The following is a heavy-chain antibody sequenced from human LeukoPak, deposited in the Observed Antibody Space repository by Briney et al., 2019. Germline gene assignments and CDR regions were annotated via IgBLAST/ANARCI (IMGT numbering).Heavy chain of an antibody. J-gene: IGHJ6*02. D-gene: IGHD2-8*01. V-gene: IGHV3-11*01. Sequence: GGSLRLSCAASGFTFSDYYMSWIRQAPGKGLEWVSYISSSGSTIYYADSVKGRFTISRDNAKNSLYLQMNSLRAEDTAVYYCARGVNRYCTNGVRYLISYYGMDVWGQGTTVTVSS. CDR1: GFTFSDYY. CDR3: ARGVNRYCTNGVRYLISYYGMDV. CDR2: ISSSGSTI.